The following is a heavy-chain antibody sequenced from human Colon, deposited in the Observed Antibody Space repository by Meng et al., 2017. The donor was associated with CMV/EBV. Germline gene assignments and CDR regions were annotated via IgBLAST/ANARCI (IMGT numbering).Heavy chain of an antibody. Sequence: GESLKISCAGSGFFFNRFWMNWVRQAPGKGLEWVASIKEDGSEKYYVESVKGRFTISRDNAKNTLYLQMNSLRAEDTAAYYCARDRNWIFDYWGRGTLVTVSS. CDR1: GFFFNRFW. CDR2: IKEDGSEK. V-gene: IGHV3-7*01. D-gene: IGHD1-1*01. CDR3: ARDRNWIFDY. J-gene: IGHJ4*02.